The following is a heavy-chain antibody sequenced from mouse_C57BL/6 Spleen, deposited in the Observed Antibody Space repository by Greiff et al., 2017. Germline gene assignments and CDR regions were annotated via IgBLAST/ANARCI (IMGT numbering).Heavy chain of an antibody. D-gene: IGHD1-2*01. Sequence: QVQLQQSGAELVKPGASVKISCKASGYAFSSYWMNWVKQRTGKGLEWIGQIYPGDGDTNYNGKFKGKATLTADKSSSTAYMQLSSLTSEDSAVYFCARAGTTANYYAMDYWGQGTSVTVSS. CDR3: ARAGTTANYYAMDY. V-gene: IGHV1-80*01. CDR2: IYPGDGDT. CDR1: GYAFSSYW. J-gene: IGHJ4*01.